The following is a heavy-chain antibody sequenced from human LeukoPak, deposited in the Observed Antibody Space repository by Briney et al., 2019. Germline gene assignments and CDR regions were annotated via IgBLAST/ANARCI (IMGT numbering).Heavy chain of an antibody. J-gene: IGHJ5*02. CDR2: INPSGDFT. CDR1: GYTFGTHW. CDR3: ARAGRVLRFLEWPRGDWFDP. V-gene: IGHV1-46*01. D-gene: IGHD3-3*01. Sequence: ASVKVSCKASGYTFGTHWMHWVRQAPGQGLEWMAIINPSGDFTSYSQKFQGRVTVTRDMSTRTVYMELSNLRSDDTAVYYCARAGRVLRFLEWPRGDWFDPWGQGTLVTVSS.